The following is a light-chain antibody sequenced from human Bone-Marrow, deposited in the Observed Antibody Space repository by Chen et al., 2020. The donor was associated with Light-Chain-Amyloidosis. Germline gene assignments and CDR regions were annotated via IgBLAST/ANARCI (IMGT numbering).Light chain of an antibody. CDR1: TGAVTSGHF. J-gene: IGLJ3*02. CDR3: LLSYNTTGV. CDR2: DTN. Sequence: QAVVTQEPSLTVAPGGTVTLTCDSSTGAVTSGHFPYWFQQKPGQAPRTLIYDTNNKHSWTPARFSGSLLGGKAALTLSGAQPEDEAQYYGLLSYNTTGVFGGGTTLTVL. V-gene: IGLV7-46*01.